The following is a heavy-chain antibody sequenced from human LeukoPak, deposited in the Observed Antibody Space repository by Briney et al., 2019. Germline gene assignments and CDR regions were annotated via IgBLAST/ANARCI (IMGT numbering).Heavy chain of an antibody. D-gene: IGHD5-18*01. Sequence: PGGSLRLSCAASGFTFSSHSMNWVRQAPGKGLEWVSYISSGSATIYYADSVKGRFTISRDNDKKSLYLQMNSLRDEDTAVYYCARGGYSYPDWGQGTLVTVSS. CDR3: ARGGYSYPD. CDR2: ISSGSATI. J-gene: IGHJ4*02. CDR1: GFTFSSHS. V-gene: IGHV3-48*02.